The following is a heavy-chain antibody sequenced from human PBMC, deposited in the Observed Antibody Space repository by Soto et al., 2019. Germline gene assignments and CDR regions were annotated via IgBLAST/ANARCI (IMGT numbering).Heavy chain of an antibody. D-gene: IGHD3-16*01. J-gene: IGHJ5*02. CDR2: IYYSGST. CDR3: ARHDDCDYSPCSTRRWFDP. Sequence: SETLSLTCTISGGSISRYYWSWLRQPPGKGLEWIGYIYYSGSTNYNPSLKSRVTISVDTSKNQFSLNLRSVTTADTAMYYCARHDDCDYSPCSTRRWFDPWGQGTLVTVSS. CDR1: GGSISRYY. V-gene: IGHV4-59*08.